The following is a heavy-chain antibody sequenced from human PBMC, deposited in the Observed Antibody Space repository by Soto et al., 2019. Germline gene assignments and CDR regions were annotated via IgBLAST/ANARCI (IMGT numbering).Heavy chain of an antibody. Sequence: GGSLRLSCAASGFTFSSYSMSWVRQAPGKGLEWVSAISGSGGSTYYADSVKGRFTISRDNSKNTLYLQMNSLRAEDTAVYYCAKDGPDYDFWSGYSMGYWGQGTLVTVSS. CDR3: AKDGPDYDFWSGYSMGY. CDR1: GFTFSSYS. CDR2: ISGSGGST. V-gene: IGHV3-23*01. J-gene: IGHJ4*02. D-gene: IGHD3-3*01.